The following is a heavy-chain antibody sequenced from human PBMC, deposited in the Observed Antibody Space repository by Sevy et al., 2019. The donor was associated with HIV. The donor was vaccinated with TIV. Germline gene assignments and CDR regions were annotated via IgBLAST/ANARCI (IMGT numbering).Heavy chain of an antibody. CDR3: ARVYGGNAFGDYYYYIDV. Sequence: GGSLRLSCAASGFTFSSYWMSWVRQAPGKGLEWVANIKQDGSEKYYVDYVKGRFTIPRDNAKNSLYLQMNSLRAEATAVYYCARVYGGNAFGDYYYYIDVWRKGTTVTVSS. V-gene: IGHV3-7*03. CDR2: IKQDGSEK. CDR1: GFTFSSYW. D-gene: IGHD4-17*01. J-gene: IGHJ6*03.